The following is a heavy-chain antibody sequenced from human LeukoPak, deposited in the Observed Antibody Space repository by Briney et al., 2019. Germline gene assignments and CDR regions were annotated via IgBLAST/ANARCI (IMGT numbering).Heavy chain of an antibody. J-gene: IGHJ4*02. CDR2: ISADESNE. D-gene: IGHD3-10*01. V-gene: IGHV3-30*18. Sequence: GGSLRLSCAASGFTFSTFNMHWVRQAPGKGPEWVALISADESNEYYADSVKGRFTISRDNSKHTVYLQMNSLRTEDTAVYQCAKDLAGSYYGGGQRYYFDYWGQGTLVTVSS. CDR1: GFTFSTFN. CDR3: AKDLAGSYYGGGQRYYFDY.